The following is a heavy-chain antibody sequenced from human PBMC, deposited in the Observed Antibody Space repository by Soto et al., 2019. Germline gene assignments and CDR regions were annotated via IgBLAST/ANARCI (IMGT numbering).Heavy chain of an antibody. CDR3: ARDNRYSYGAYYYYGMDV. CDR2: ISYDGSNK. D-gene: IGHD5-18*01. V-gene: IGHV3-30-3*01. Sequence: QVQLVESGGGVVQPGRSLRLSCAASGFTFSSYAMHWVRQAPGKGLEWVAVISYDGSNKYYADSVKGRFTISRDNSKNTLYLQMNSLRAEDTAVYYCARDNRYSYGAYYYYGMDVWGQGTTVTVSS. CDR1: GFTFSSYA. J-gene: IGHJ6*02.